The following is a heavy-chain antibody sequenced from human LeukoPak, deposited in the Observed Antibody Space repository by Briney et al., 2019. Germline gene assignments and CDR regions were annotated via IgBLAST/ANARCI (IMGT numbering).Heavy chain of an antibody. Sequence: ASVKVSFKTSGYTFINFGITMVRQAPGQGLEWMGWISAYNGKTNYAQKFQDRVTMTTDTSTSTAFMELRGLRSDDTAVYYCAGRVYPVAKTYKCGWDSVFWGQGTLVSVSS. J-gene: IGHJ4*02. D-gene: IGHD6-19*01. CDR1: GYTFINFG. CDR3: AGRVYPVAKTYKCGWDSVF. V-gene: IGHV1-18*04. CDR2: ISAYNGKT.